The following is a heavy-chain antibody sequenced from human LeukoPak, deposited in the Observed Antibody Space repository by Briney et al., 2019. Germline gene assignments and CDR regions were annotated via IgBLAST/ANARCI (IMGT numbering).Heavy chain of an antibody. CDR1: GYTFTGYY. J-gene: IGHJ5*02. V-gene: IGHV1-2*06. D-gene: IGHD2-8*01. CDR2: INPNSGGT. Sequence: ASVKVSCKASGYTFTGYYMHWVRQAPGQGLEWMGRINPNSGGTNYAQKFQGRVTMTRDTSISTAYMELSRLRSEDTAVYYCARVFCVHGVCYTGDWFDPWGQGTLVTVPS. CDR3: ARVFCVHGVCYTGDWFDP.